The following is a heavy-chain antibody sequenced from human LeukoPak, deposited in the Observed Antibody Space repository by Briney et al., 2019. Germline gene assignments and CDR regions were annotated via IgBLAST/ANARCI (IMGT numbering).Heavy chain of an antibody. CDR1: GFTFSSYG. V-gene: IGHV3-33*01. Sequence: GGSLRLSCAASGFTFSSYGMHWVRQAPGKGLEWVAVIWYDGSNKYYADSVKGRFTISRDNSKNTLYLQMNSLRAEDMAVYYCARDSGSPTIAAAGGFDYWGQGTLVTVSS. D-gene: IGHD6-13*01. CDR2: IWYDGSNK. J-gene: IGHJ4*02. CDR3: ARDSGSPTIAAAGGFDY.